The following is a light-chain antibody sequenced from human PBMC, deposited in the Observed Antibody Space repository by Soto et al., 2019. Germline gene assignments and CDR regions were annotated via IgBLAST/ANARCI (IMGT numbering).Light chain of an antibody. CDR2: DDS. J-gene: IGLJ2*01. CDR3: QVWDSSSDHHVV. V-gene: IGLV3-21*02. CDR1: NIGSKS. Sequence: SYELTQPPSVSVAPGHTARITCGGNNIGSKSVHWYQQKRGQAPVLVVYDDSDRPSGISERFSGSNSGNTATLTISRVEAGDEADYYCQVWDSSSDHHVVFGGGTKLTVL.